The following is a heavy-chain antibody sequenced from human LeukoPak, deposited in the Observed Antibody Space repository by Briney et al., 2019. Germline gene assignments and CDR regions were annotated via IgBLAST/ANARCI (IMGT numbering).Heavy chain of an antibody. V-gene: IGHV5-10-1*01. Sequence: PGESLKISCKGSGYSFTSYWISWVRQMPGRGLEWMGRIDPSDSYTNYSPSFQGHVTISADKSISTAYLQWSSLKASDTAMYYCARFPRPYYDFWSGLGYGMDVWGQGTMVTVSS. CDR1: GYSFTSYW. CDR3: ARFPRPYYDFWSGLGYGMDV. CDR2: IDPSDSYT. D-gene: IGHD3-3*01. J-gene: IGHJ6*02.